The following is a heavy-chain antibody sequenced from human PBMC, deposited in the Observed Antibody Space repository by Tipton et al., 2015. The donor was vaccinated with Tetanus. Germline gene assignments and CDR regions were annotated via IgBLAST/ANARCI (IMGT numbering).Heavy chain of an antibody. CDR3: ARGRSIAARVRICFDY. Sequence: SLRLSCAASGFTFSSYSMNWVRQAPGKGLEWVSSISSSSSYIYYADAVKGRFTISRDNAKNSLYLQMNSLRAEDTAGYYCARGRSIAARVRICFDYWGQGTLVTVSS. J-gene: IGHJ4*02. CDR2: ISSSSSYI. D-gene: IGHD6-6*01. CDR1: GFTFSSYS. V-gene: IGHV3-21*01.